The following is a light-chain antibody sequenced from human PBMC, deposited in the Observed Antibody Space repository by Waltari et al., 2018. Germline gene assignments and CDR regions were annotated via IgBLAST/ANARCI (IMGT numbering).Light chain of an antibody. V-gene: IGKV3-15*01. CDR3: QQYSNWPRT. CDR1: QSVSSN. CDR2: GAS. J-gene: IGKJ2*01. Sequence: EIVMTQSPATLSVSPGESATLSCRASQSVSSNLAWYQQKPGQAPRLLIYGASTRATGIPARFSGSGSGTEFTLTISSLQSEDFAVYYCQQYSNWPRTFGQGTKLEIK.